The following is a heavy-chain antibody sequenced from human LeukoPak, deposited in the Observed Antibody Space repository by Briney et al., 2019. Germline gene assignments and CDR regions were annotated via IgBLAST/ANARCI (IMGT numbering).Heavy chain of an antibody. CDR3: VPHPGGNFPGFAS. Sequence: GGSLRLSCAASGFTFSSYAMSWVRQAPGKGLEWVSTAGHSFGTTYYADSVKGRFIISRDDSKNTVSLQMSSLRAEDTAIYYCVPHPGGNFPGFASWGQGTLVTVSS. D-gene: IGHD1-26*01. J-gene: IGHJ4*02. CDR1: GFTFSSYA. CDR2: AGHSFGTT. V-gene: IGHV3-23*01.